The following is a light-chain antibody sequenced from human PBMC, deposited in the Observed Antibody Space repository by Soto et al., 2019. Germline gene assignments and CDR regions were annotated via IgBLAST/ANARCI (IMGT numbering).Light chain of an antibody. CDR1: QSVSSSY. CDR3: QQYCSSAWT. J-gene: IGKJ1*01. Sequence: ELVLTQSPGTLSLSPGERATLSCRASQSVSSSYLAWYQQKPGQAPRLLIYGTSSRATSIPDRFSGSGSGTDFTLTISRLEPADCAVYYCQQYCSSAWTFGQGTKVETK. V-gene: IGKV3-20*01. CDR2: GTS.